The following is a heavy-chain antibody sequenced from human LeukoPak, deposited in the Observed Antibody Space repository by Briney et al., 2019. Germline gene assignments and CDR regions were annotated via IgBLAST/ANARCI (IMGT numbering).Heavy chain of an antibody. CDR3: ARLVAVAGVFDY. CDR2: IYYSGST. V-gene: IGHV4-39*02. D-gene: IGHD6-19*01. J-gene: IGHJ4*02. CDR1: GGSISSSNYY. Sequence: PSETLSLTCTVSGGSISSSNYYWGWVRQPPGKGLEWIGNIYYSGSTYYNPSLKSRVTISVDTSKNHFSLKLSSVTAADTAVYYCARLVAVAGVFDYWGQGTLVTVSS.